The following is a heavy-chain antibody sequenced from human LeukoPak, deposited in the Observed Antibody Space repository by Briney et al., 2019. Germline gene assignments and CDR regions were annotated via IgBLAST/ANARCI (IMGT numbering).Heavy chain of an antibody. CDR2: IYYSGST. D-gene: IGHD3-22*01. J-gene: IGHJ4*02. CDR3: ARGGIGSSGYRSYFDY. Sequence: SETLPLTCTVSGGSISSYYWSWIRQPPGKGLEWIGYIYYSGSTNYNPSLKSRVTISVDTSKNQFSLKLSSVTAADTAVYYCARGGIGSSGYRSYFDYWGQGTLVTVSS. V-gene: IGHV4-59*01. CDR1: GGSISSYY.